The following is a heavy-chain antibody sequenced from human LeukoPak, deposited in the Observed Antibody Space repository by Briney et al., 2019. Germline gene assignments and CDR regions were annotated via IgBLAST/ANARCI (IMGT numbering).Heavy chain of an antibody. CDR1: GYTFTSYY. Sequence: ASVTVSCKASGYTFTSYYMHWVRQAPGQGLEWMGIINPSGGSTSCAQKFQGRVTMTRDMSTSTVYMELSSLRSEDTAVYYCARDKIVGPTRFDYWGQGILVTVSS. CDR3: ARDKIVGPTRFDY. J-gene: IGHJ4*02. CDR2: INPSGGST. D-gene: IGHD1-26*01. V-gene: IGHV1-46*01.